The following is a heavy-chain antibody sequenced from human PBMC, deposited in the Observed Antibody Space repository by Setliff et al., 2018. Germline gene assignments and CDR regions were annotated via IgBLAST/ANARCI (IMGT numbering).Heavy chain of an antibody. CDR3: ARSIAAAATKF. Sequence: SETLSLTCTVSGGPINTGNYYWSWFRQPAGKGLEWIGQIFSKGSTNTNPSLMSRVTIAMDTSKNQFSLRLTSMTAADTGVYYCARSIAAAATKFWGQGTAVTVSS. V-gene: IGHV4-61*09. CDR2: IFSKGST. J-gene: IGHJ4*02. CDR1: GGPINTGNYY. D-gene: IGHD6-25*01.